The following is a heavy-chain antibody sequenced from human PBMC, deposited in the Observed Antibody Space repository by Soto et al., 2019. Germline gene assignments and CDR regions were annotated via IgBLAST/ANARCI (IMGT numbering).Heavy chain of an antibody. CDR2: IYYSGST. J-gene: IGHJ4*02. V-gene: IGHV4-30-4*01. D-gene: IGHD1-26*01. Sequence: QVQLQESGPGLVKPSQTLSLTCTVSGGSISSVDYYWSWIRQPPGKGLEWIGYIYYSGSTYYNPCLESRVTISVDTSKNQVSLKLSSVTAADTAVYYCARCGWGLAYFDYWGQGTLVTVSS. CDR3: ARCGWGLAYFDY. CDR1: GGSISSVDYY.